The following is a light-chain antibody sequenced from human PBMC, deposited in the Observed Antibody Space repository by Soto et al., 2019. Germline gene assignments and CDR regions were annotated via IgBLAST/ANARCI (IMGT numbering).Light chain of an antibody. J-gene: IGLJ1*01. CDR1: ALPKQY. V-gene: IGLV3-25*03. CDR3: QVWDSSSDHPYV. Sequence: YELTQPPSVSVSPGQTARITCSGDALPKQYAYWYQQKPGQAPVLVIYKDSERPSGIPERFSGSSSGTTVTLTISGVQAEDEADYYCQVWDSSSDHPYVFGTGTKVTVL. CDR2: KDS.